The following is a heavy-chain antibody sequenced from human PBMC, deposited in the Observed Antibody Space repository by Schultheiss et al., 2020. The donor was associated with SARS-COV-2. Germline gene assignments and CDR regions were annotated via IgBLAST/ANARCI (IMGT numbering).Heavy chain of an antibody. CDR2: IYYSGST. D-gene: IGHD6-6*01. J-gene: IGHJ5*02. V-gene: IGHV4-31*03. CDR3: ARLAARRGWFDP. CDR1: GGSISSSSYY. Sequence: SETLSLTCTVSGGSISSSSYYWSWIRQHPGKGLEWIGYIYYSGSTYYNPSLKSRVTISVDTSKNQFSLKLSSVTAADTAVYYCARLAARRGWFDPWGQGTLVTVSS.